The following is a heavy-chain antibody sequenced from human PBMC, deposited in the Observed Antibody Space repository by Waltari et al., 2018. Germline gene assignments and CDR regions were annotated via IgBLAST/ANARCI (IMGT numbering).Heavy chain of an antibody. CDR3: AKDIRNGWYADY. D-gene: IGHD6-19*01. Sequence: QVQLVESGGGVVRPGGSLSLSCVASGFGVSYYGMHGLRQAPGKGLEWVAFIRHDRSSEHYGESVKGRFIISTENFKNTLYLQMNSLRIEDTGIYYCAKDIRNGWYADYLGQGTLVTVSS. CDR1: GFGVSYYG. V-gene: IGHV3-30*02. J-gene: IGHJ4*02. CDR2: IRHDRSSE.